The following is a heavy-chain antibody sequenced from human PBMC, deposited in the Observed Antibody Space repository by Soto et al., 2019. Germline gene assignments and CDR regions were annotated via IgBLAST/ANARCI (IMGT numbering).Heavy chain of an antibody. CDR1: GYNFFNYW. D-gene: IGHD1-26*01. CDR3: ARQGGPTAGVDY. CDR2: VYPDDSDT. J-gene: IGHJ4*02. V-gene: IGHV5-51*01. Sequence: GESLKISCQASGYNFFNYWIGWVRQVPGKGLEWMGIVYPDDSDTRYSPSFQGQVIISADKSINAAYLQWNSLKASDTAMYYCARQGGPTAGVDYWGQGTRVTVSS.